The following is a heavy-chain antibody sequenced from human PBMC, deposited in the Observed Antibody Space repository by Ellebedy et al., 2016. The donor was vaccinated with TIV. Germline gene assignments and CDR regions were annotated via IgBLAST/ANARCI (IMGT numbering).Heavy chain of an antibody. V-gene: IGHV3-74*01. CDR2: IGSDGIGT. D-gene: IGHD2-15*01. Sequence: GESLKISCAAPGFTSIIYWMPWVRQVPGEGLVWVSRIGSDGIGTSYADSVKGRFTISRDNAKNTLFLQMNSLRAEDTALYYCARVYCSGATCPAAFDIWGQGTMVTVSS. J-gene: IGHJ3*02. CDR3: ARVYCSGATCPAAFDI. CDR1: GFTSIIYW.